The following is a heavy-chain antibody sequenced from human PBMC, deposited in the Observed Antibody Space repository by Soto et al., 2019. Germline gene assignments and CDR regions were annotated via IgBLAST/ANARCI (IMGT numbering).Heavy chain of an antibody. V-gene: IGHV4-61*01. CDR3: ARASPRGYSYGYSFDY. J-gene: IGHJ4*02. D-gene: IGHD5-18*01. CDR1: GGSVSSGSYY. CDR2: IYYSGST. Sequence: QVQLQESGPGLVKPSETLSLTCTVSGGSVSSGSYYWSWIRQHPGKGLEWIGYIYYSGSTNYNPPRKSRGTISVDTSKTQFSLKLSSVTAADTAVEYCARASPRGYSYGYSFDYWGQGALVTVSS.